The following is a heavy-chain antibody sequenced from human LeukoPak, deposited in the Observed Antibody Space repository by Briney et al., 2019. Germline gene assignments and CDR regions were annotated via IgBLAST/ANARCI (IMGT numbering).Heavy chain of an antibody. Sequence: SETLSLTCAVSGYSISSGYYWGWIRQPPGTGLEWIGSIYHSGSTYYNPSLKSRVTISVDTSKNQFSLKLSSVTAADTAVYYCARAGAVTMVRGVITYWGQGTLVTVSS. V-gene: IGHV4-38-2*01. D-gene: IGHD3-10*01. J-gene: IGHJ4*02. CDR3: ARAGAVTMVRGVITY. CDR2: IYHSGST. CDR1: GYSISSGYY.